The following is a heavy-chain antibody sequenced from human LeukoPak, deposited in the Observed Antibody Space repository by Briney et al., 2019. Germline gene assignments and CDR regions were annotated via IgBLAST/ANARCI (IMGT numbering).Heavy chain of an antibody. Sequence: SETLSLTCTVSGGSISSGGYYWGWIRQPPGKGLEWIGSIYYSGSTYYNPSLKSRVTISVDTSKNQFSLKLSSVTAADTAVYYCASNVPAALYYFDYWGQGTLVTVSS. CDR3: ASNVPAALYYFDY. CDR2: IYYSGST. D-gene: IGHD2-2*01. CDR1: GGSISSGGYY. J-gene: IGHJ4*02. V-gene: IGHV4-39*01.